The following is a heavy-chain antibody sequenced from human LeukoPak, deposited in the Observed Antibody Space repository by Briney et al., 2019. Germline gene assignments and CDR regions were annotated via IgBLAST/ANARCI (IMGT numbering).Heavy chain of an antibody. D-gene: IGHD3-10*01. CDR3: ARDREGFGESYFDY. J-gene: IGHJ4*02. V-gene: IGHV3-7*01. Sequence: GGSLRLSCAASGFTFSSYWMSWVRQAPGKGLEWVANIKKDGSEKYYVDSVKGRFTISRDNAKNSLYLQMNSLRAEDTAMYYCARDREGFGESYFDYWGQGTLVTVSS. CDR2: IKKDGSEK. CDR1: GFTFSSYW.